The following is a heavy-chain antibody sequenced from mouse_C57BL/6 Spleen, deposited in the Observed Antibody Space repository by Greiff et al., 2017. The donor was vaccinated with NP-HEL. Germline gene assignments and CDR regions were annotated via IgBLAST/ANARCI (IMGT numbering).Heavy chain of an antibody. D-gene: IGHD2-2*01. CDR2: IYPGDGDT. CDR3: ARESSYYGYDY. V-gene: IGHV1-80*01. J-gene: IGHJ2*01. Sequence: QVQLQQSGAELVKPGASVKISCKASGYAFSRYWMNWVKQRPGKGLEWIGQIYPGDGDTNYNGKFKGKATLTADKSSSTAYMQLSSLTSEDSAVYVCARESSYYGYDYWGEGTTLTVSS. CDR1: GYAFSRYW.